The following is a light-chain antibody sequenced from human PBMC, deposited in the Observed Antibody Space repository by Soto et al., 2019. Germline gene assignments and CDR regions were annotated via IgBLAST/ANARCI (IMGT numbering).Light chain of an antibody. CDR3: QQYYSTPPRLT. V-gene: IGKV4-1*01. Sequence: DIVMTQSPDSLGVSLGERATINCKSSQSVLYSSNNKNYLAWYQQKPGQPPKLLLYWASTRESGVPDRFSGSGSGTDFTLTISSLQAEDAAVYYCQQYYSTPPRLTFGGGTKVEIK. CDR1: QSVLYSSNNKNY. J-gene: IGKJ4*01. CDR2: WAS.